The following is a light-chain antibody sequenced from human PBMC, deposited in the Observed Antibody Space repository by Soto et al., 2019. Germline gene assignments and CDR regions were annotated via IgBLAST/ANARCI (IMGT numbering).Light chain of an antibody. J-gene: IGKJ2*01. CDR1: HSVSSSY. CDR3: QQYGSSPPYT. V-gene: IGKV3-20*01. Sequence: EIVLTQSPGTLSLSPGERATLSCRASHSVSSSYLAWYQQKPGQTPRLLIYGASSRATGIPDRFSGSGSGTDFTLTISILEPEDFAVYYCQQYGSSPPYTFGQGTKLEIK. CDR2: GAS.